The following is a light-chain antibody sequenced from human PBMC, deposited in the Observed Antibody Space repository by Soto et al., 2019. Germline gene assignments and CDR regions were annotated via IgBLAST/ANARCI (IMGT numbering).Light chain of an antibody. CDR1: SSYVGGYNY. CDR3: CSYAGTTHV. V-gene: IGLV2-11*01. CDR2: DVS. Sequence: QSVLTQPPSVSGSPGQSVTISCTGTSSYVGGYNYVSWYQQLPGKAPKLMIYDVSKRPSGVPDRFSRSNSGNTASLTISGLQAEDEADYYCCSYAGTTHVFGTGTKLTVL. J-gene: IGLJ1*01.